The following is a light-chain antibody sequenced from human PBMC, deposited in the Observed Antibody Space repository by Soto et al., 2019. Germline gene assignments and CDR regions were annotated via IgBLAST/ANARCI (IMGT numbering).Light chain of an antibody. Sequence: EVVMTQSPATLSVSPGEGVSLSCRASQSVASDVAWYQQRPGQAPRLLIYGDSPRATGIPARFSGSGSGTEFTLPITSLQSEDFATTYCQQYNDWPPLTFGGGTKVEI. J-gene: IGKJ4*01. CDR2: GDS. CDR1: QSVASD. CDR3: QQYNDWPPLT. V-gene: IGKV3-15*01.